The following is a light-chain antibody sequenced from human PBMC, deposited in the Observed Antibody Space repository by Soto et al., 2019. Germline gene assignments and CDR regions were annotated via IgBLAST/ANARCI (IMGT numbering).Light chain of an antibody. V-gene: IGKV1-16*01. Sequence: DIQMTQSPSSLSASVGDRVTITCRASQGISSFLAWFQQKPGKAPKSLIYLASTLQSGVPSTFSGSGSGTHFTLTISSLQPEDFGTYYCQQYSSYPYTFGKGTKLEI. CDR1: QGISSF. J-gene: IGKJ2*01. CDR2: LAS. CDR3: QQYSSYPYT.